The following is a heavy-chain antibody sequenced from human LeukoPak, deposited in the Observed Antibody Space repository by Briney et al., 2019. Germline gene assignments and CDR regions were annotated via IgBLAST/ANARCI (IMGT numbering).Heavy chain of an antibody. CDR3: ARNPRSGYFPHYHYYGMDV. CDR1: GGSINSYY. CDR2: IYYSGTT. D-gene: IGHD3-3*01. J-gene: IGHJ6*02. Sequence: CETLSLTCTVSGGSINSYYWSWIRQPPGKGLEWIGFIYYSGTTNYNPSLKSRGTISVDTSKNQFSLKLSSVTAADTAVYYCARNPRSGYFPHYHYYGMDVWGQGPTVTVSS. V-gene: IGHV4-59*01.